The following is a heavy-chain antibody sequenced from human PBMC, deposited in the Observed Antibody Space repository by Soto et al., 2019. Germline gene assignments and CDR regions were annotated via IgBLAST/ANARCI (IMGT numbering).Heavy chain of an antibody. CDR2: IDPRSGGT. J-gene: IGHJ4*02. CDR1: GYTFTTYY. CDR3: ATDDYGIFPY. V-gene: IGHV1-2*02. D-gene: IGHD3-10*01. Sequence: HVQLVQSGTEVKKPGASVRVSCTVSGYTFTTYYIHWVRQDPGQGLEWMGWIDPRSGGTVYEQKFQGRVTMTRDTSISTVYMDLSGLTSEDTDLYYCATDDYGIFPYWGQGSLVTVSS.